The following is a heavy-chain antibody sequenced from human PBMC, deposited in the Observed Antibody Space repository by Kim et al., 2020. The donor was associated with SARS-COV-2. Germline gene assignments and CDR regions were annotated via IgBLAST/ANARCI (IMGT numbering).Heavy chain of an antibody. V-gene: IGHV4-4*02. Sequence: SETLSLTCAVSGGSISSSNWWSWVRQPPGKGLEWIGEIYHSGSTNYNPSLKSRVTISVDKSKNQFSLKLSSVTAADTAVYYCARDNGGSGSSWGLYYYYYGMDVWGQGTTVTVSS. CDR1: GGSISSSNW. D-gene: IGHD3-10*01. CDR2: IYHSGST. J-gene: IGHJ6*02. CDR3: ARDNGGSGSSWGLYYYYYGMDV.